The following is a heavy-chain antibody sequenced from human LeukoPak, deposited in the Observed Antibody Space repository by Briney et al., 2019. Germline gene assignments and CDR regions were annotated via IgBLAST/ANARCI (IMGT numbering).Heavy chain of an antibody. J-gene: IGHJ5*02. CDR2: ITNDGSST. CDR1: GFTFSSYA. CDR3: AKHSSSWYRNWFDP. Sequence: GRSLRLSCAASGFTFSSYAMHWVRQAPGKGLVWVSRITNDGSSTTYADSVKGRFTISRDNAKNMLYLQVNSLRAEDTAVYYCAKHSSSWYRNWFDPWGQGTLVTVSS. V-gene: IGHV3-74*01. D-gene: IGHD6-13*01.